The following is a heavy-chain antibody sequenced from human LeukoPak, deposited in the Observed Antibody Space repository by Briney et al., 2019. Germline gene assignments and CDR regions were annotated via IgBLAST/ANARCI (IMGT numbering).Heavy chain of an antibody. V-gene: IGHV3-7*01. D-gene: IGHD3-3*01. J-gene: IGHJ6*03. CDR3: ATYDFWSGYPYGQAYYYYMDV. Sequence: GGSLRLSCAASGFTFSSYWMSWVRQAPGKGLEWVANIKQDGSEKYYVDSVKGRFTISRDNAKNSLYLQMNSLRAEDTAVYYCATYDFWSGYPYGQAYYYYMDVWGKGTTVTVSS. CDR2: IKQDGSEK. CDR1: GFTFSSYW.